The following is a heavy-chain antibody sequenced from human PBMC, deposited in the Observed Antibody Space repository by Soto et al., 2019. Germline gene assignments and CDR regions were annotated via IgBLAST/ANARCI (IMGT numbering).Heavy chain of an antibody. J-gene: IGHJ4*02. D-gene: IGHD2-2*01. V-gene: IGHV4-59*01. CDR2: IYYSGST. Sequence: QVQLQESGPGLVKPSETLSLTCTVSGGSISSYYWSWIRQPPGKGLEWLGYIYYSGSTNYNPSLKSRVTISVDTSKNQFSLKLSSVTAADTAVYYGARGEERAAMPSGYWGQGTLVTVSS. CDR3: ARGEERAAMPSGY. CDR1: GGSISSYY.